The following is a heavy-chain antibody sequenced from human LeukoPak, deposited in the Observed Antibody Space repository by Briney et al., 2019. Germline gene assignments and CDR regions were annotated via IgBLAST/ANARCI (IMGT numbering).Heavy chain of an antibody. CDR1: GYTFSGYY. J-gene: IGHJ4*02. CDR3: ARDLAGDGLSYFDY. D-gene: IGHD6-19*01. Sequence: ASVKVSCKPSGYTFSGYYMHGVRQAPGQGLDGMGWNSNSGRTKYAQKFQGRVTMTRDTSISTAYMELTSLKSDDTAVYYCARDLAGDGLSYFDYWGQGTLVTVSS. CDR2: NSNSGRT. V-gene: IGHV1-2*02.